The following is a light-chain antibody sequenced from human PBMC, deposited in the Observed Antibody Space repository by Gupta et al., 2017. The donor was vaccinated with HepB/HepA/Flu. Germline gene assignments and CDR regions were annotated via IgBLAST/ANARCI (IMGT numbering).Light chain of an antibody. Sequence: QAGLTQPPSVSKGLRQTATLTCTGNSNNVGNEGAALLQQHQGHPPKLLSYRNTSRPPAVAARLSSSTSGNNASPPTASVQPEEEADDYCSAWDSGLSVLVFGGGTKLTVL. CDR3: SAWDSGLSVLV. CDR1: SNNVGNEG. V-gene: IGLV10-54*01. J-gene: IGLJ3*02. CDR2: RNT.